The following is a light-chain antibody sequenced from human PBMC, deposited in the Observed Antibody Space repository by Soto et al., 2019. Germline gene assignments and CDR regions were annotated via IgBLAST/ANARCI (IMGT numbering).Light chain of an antibody. V-gene: IGLV1-40*01. CDR1: NSNIGAGYD. CDR3: QSYDSSLGGFVV. Sequence: QSVLTQPPSVSGAPGQRVTISCTGSNSNIGAGYDVHWYQQLPGTAPTLLIYGDNSWPSGVPARFSGSKSDTSASLAITGLQAEDEADYYCQSYDSSLGGFVVFGGGTKLTVL. CDR2: GDN. J-gene: IGLJ2*01.